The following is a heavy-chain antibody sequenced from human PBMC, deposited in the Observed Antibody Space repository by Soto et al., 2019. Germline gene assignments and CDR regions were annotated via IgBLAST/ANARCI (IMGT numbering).Heavy chain of an antibody. J-gene: IGHJ5*02. CDR1: GGSISSYY. Sequence: PSETLSLTCTVSGGSISSYYWSWIRQPPGKGLEWIGYIYYSGSTNYNPSLKSRVTISVDTSKNQFSLMLSSVTAADTAVYYCARGGEILPNNWFDPWGQGTLVTVSS. D-gene: IGHD3-10*01. CDR2: IYYSGST. CDR3: ARGGEILPNNWFDP. V-gene: IGHV4-59*01.